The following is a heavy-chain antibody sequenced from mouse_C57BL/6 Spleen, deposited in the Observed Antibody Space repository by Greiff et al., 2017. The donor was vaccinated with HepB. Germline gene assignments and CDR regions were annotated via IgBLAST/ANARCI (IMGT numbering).Heavy chain of an antibody. CDR1: GYTFTSYW. CDR2: IDPSDSET. Sequence: QVQLQQPGAELVRPGSSVKLSCKASGYTFTSYWMHWVKQRPIQGLEWIGNIDPSDSETHYNQKFKDKATLTVDKSSSTAYMQLSSLTSEDSAAYYCAREVYDGRYYAMDYWGQGTSVTVSS. D-gene: IGHD2-3*01. V-gene: IGHV1-52*01. J-gene: IGHJ4*01. CDR3: AREVYDGRYYAMDY.